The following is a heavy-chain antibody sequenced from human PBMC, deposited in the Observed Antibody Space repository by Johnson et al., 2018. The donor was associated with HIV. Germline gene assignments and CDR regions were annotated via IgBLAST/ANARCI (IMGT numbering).Heavy chain of an antibody. Sequence: VQVVESGGGLAKPAWSPRLSCAASQFTFSDYYMSWIRQAPGKGLEWVSYISSSGSTIYYADSVKGRFTISRDNAKNSLYLQMNSLRAEDTAVYYCARDGEDLQIAFDIWGQGTMVTVSS. V-gene: IGHV3-11*04. CDR1: QFTFSDYY. CDR2: ISSSGSTI. D-gene: IGHD3-10*01. J-gene: IGHJ3*02. CDR3: ARDGEDLQIAFDI.